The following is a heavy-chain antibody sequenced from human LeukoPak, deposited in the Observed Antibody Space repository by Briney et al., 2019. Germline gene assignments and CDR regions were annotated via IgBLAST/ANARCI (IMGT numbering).Heavy chain of an antibody. CDR1: GGSFSGYY. Sequence: SXTLSLTCAVYGGSFSGYYWSWIRQPPGKGLEWIGEINHSGSTNYNPSLKSRVTISVDTSKNQFSLKLSSVTAADTAVYYCARWDVGATDAFDIWGQGTMVTVSS. V-gene: IGHV4-34*01. CDR3: ARWDVGATDAFDI. D-gene: IGHD1-26*01. CDR2: INHSGST. J-gene: IGHJ3*02.